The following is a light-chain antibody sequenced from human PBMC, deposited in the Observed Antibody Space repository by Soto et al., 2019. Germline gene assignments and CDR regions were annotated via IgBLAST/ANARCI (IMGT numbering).Light chain of an antibody. CDR3: SSDTSSSTHV. Sequence: QSVLTQPASVSGSPGQSITISCTGTSSDIGAFTFVSWYQQHPGKVPKLMIFDVNRRPSGVSDRFSGSKSGNTASLTISGLQAEDEGDYYCSSDTSSSTHVFGSGTKVTVL. CDR2: DVN. J-gene: IGLJ1*01. V-gene: IGLV2-14*03. CDR1: SSDIGAFTF.